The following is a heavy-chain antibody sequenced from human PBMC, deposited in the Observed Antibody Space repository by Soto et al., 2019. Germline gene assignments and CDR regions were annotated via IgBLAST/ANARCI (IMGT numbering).Heavy chain of an antibody. CDR3: YINGY. V-gene: IGHV4-39*01. CDR2: FYYSGSP. CDR1: GDSIRSSSHY. D-gene: IGHD2-8*01. Sequence: QVQLQESGPGLVKPSETLSLTCTVSGDSIRSSSHYWAWNRQPPGKGLEWIGGFYYSGSPYYIPSLKSRVTMSVDTSKNQFSLNLNSVTAADTAVYYCYINGYWGQGTLVTVSS. J-gene: IGHJ4*02.